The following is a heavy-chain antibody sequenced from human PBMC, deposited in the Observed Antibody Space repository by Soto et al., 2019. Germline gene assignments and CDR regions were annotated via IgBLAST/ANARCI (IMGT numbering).Heavy chain of an antibody. D-gene: IGHD2-15*01. CDR3: ARGFTYSEAFDI. CDR1: GGALSSYA. Sequence: GTSVKLTCKDSGGALSSYAISWVRQAPGQGLEWMGGIIPIFGTANYAQKFQGRVTITADESTSTAYMELSSLRSEDTAVYYCARGFTYSEAFDIWGQGTMVTVSS. J-gene: IGHJ3*02. CDR2: IIPIFGTA. V-gene: IGHV1-69*13.